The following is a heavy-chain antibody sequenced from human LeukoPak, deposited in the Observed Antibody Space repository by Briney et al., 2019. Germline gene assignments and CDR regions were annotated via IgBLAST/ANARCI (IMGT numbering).Heavy chain of an antibody. CDR1: GGSFSGYY. Sequence: PSETLSLTCAVYGGSFSGYYWSWIRQPPGKGLEWIGEINHSGSTNYNPSLKSRVTISVDTSKNQFSLKLSSVTAADTAVYYCARNMVRGVTYYFDYWGQGTLVTVSS. D-gene: IGHD3-10*01. CDR3: ARNMVRGVTYYFDY. J-gene: IGHJ4*02. CDR2: INHSGST. V-gene: IGHV4-34*01.